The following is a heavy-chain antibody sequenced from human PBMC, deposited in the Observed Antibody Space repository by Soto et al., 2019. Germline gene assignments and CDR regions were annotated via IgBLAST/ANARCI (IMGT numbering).Heavy chain of an antibody. D-gene: IGHD6-6*01. Sequence: QVQLVQSGAEVKKPGSSVKVSCKASGGTFSSYAISWVRQAPGQGLEWMGGIIPIFGTANYAQKFQGRVTINADESTSTAYVELSSLRSEDTAVYYCARDPGPFIAARPNCWVYWGQGTLVAVS. CDR1: GGTFSSYA. CDR3: ARDPGPFIAARPNCWVY. J-gene: IGHJ4*02. CDR2: IIPIFGTA. V-gene: IGHV1-69*01.